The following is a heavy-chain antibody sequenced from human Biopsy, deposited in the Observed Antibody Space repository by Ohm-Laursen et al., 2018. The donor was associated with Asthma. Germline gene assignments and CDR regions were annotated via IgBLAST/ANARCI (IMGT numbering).Heavy chain of an antibody. V-gene: IGHV2-5*02. CDR1: GFSLTTTGVG. CDR2: IYWDDDK. Sequence: TQTLTLTCTFSGFSLTTTGVGVAWIRQPPGKALEWLARIYWDDDKRYSSSLKSRLTITKDTSKNQVVLTMTNMDPVDTATYYCAHRLCIGGACYDAFDIWGQGTKVTVSS. CDR3: AHRLCIGGACYDAFDI. J-gene: IGHJ3*02. D-gene: IGHD2-8*02.